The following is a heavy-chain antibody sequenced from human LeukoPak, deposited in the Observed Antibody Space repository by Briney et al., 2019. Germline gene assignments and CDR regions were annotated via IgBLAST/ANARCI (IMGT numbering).Heavy chain of an antibody. J-gene: IGHJ4*02. V-gene: IGHV1-18*01. CDR1: GYTFTTYG. D-gene: IGHD4-17*01. Sequence: GASVKVSCKASGYTFTTYGISWVRQAPGQGLEWMGWISAYNGNTKYAQKLQGRVTMTTDTSTSTAYMELRSLRSGDTAVYYCAREGKYGDYLYYFDYWGQGTLVTVSS. CDR2: ISAYNGNT. CDR3: AREGKYGDYLYYFDY.